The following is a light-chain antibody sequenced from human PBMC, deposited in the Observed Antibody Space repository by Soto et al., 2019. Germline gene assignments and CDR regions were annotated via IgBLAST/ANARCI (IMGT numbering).Light chain of an antibody. CDR2: KAS. Sequence: IQMTQSPSTLSASVGDRVTITCRASQSISSWLAWYQQKPGKAPKLLIYKASSLESGVPSRFSGSGSGTEFTLTISSLQPDDFGTYYCQEYNSYWTFGQGTKVDI. CDR3: QEYNSYWT. V-gene: IGKV1-5*03. CDR1: QSISSW. J-gene: IGKJ1*01.